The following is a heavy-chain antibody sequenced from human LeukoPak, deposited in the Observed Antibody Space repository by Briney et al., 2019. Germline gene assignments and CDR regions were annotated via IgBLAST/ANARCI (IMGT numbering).Heavy chain of an antibody. Sequence: PGGSLRLSCAASGFTFSSYWMHWVRQAPGKGLVWVSRINSDGSSTSYADSVKGRFTISRDNAKNTLYLQMNSLRAEDTAVYYCAREGGSYEVYFDYWGQGTLVTVSS. CDR2: INSDGSST. D-gene: IGHD1-26*01. CDR1: GFTFSSYW. V-gene: IGHV3-74*01. J-gene: IGHJ4*02. CDR3: AREGGSYEVYFDY.